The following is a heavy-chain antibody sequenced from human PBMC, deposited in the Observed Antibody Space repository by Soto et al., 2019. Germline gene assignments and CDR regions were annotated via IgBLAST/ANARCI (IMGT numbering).Heavy chain of an antibody. D-gene: IGHD3-3*01. CDR1: GGSFSGYY. Sequence: PSETLSLTCAVYGGSFSGYYWSWIRQPPGKGLEWIGEINHSGSTNYNPSLKSRVTISVDTSKNQFSLKLSSVTAADTAVYYCARFTYYDFWSGFPALDAFDIWGQGTIVTVSS. V-gene: IGHV4-34*01. J-gene: IGHJ3*02. CDR3: ARFTYYDFWSGFPALDAFDI. CDR2: INHSGST.